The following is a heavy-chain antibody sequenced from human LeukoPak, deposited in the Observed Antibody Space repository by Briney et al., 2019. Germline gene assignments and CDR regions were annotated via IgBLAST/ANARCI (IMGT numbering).Heavy chain of an antibody. Sequence: SETLSLTCTVSGGSISSYYWSWIRQPPGKGLEWIGYIYYSGSTNYNPSLKSRVTISVDTSKNQFSLKLSSVTAADTAVYYCARRGELSLAYNYWGQGTLVTVSS. CDR2: IYYSGST. V-gene: IGHV4-59*01. J-gene: IGHJ4*02. D-gene: IGHD3-16*02. CDR3: ARRGELSLAYNY. CDR1: GGSISSYY.